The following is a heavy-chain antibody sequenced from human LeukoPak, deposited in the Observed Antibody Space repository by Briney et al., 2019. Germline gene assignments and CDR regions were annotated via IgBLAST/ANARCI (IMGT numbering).Heavy chain of an antibody. Sequence: GGSLRLSCAASGFTFSYYTMNWVRQAPGKGLVWVSRINSDGSSTIYADSVKGRFTISRDNTKHTLYLQMNSLRADDSAVYYCSRGGSPPEALGDSFDIWGQGTMVTVSS. CDR3: SRGGSPPEALGDSFDI. CDR1: GFTFSYYT. V-gene: IGHV3-74*01. CDR2: INSDGSST. D-gene: IGHD1-26*01. J-gene: IGHJ3*02.